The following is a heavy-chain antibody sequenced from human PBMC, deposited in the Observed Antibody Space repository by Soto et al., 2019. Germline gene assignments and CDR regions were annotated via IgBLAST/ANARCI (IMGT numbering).Heavy chain of an antibody. J-gene: IGHJ3*02. CDR2: INSKTDGGTT. V-gene: IGHV3-15*01. D-gene: IGHD4-17*01. CDR3: TTGLLRSGGAFDI. CDR1: GFTFSSYA. Sequence: GGSLRLSCAASGFTFSSYAMSWVRQAPGKGLEWVGRINSKTDGGTTDYAAPVKGRFTISRDDSKNTLYLQMNSLKTEDTAVYYCTTGLLRSGGAFDIWGQGTMVTVSS.